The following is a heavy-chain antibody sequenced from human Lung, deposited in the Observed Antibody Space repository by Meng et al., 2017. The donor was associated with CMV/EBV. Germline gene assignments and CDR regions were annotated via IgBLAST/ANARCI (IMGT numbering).Heavy chain of an antibody. D-gene: IGHD1-26*01. Sequence: QVQLVQSGAEVKKPGAPVGVSCKASGSTFNTYYMHWVRQAPGQGLEWMGVINPSGGSSIYAQRFQGRVTMTSDTSTTTVYMDLSSLRSEDTAVYYCARVSKGGSYRFDPWGQGTLVTVSS. V-gene: IGHV1-46*02. J-gene: IGHJ5*02. CDR1: GSTFNTYY. CDR3: ARVSKGGSYRFDP. CDR2: INPSGGSS.